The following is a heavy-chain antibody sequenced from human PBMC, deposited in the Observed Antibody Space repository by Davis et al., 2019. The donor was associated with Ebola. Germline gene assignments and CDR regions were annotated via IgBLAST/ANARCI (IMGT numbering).Heavy chain of an antibody. CDR3: ARAHRYSGFEYYYGMDV. CDR1: ADSVSSPSAA. D-gene: IGHD5-12*01. CDR2: TYYRSKWSN. Sequence: HPQTLSLTCAISADSVSSPSAAWNWIRQSPSRGLEWLGRTYYRSKWSNDYAVSVKSRITINPDTSKNQFSLQLNSVTPEDTAVYYCARAHRYSGFEYYYGMDVWGQGTTVTVSS. V-gene: IGHV6-1*01. J-gene: IGHJ6*02.